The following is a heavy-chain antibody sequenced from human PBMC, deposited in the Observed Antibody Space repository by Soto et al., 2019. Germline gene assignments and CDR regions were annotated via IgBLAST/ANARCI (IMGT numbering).Heavy chain of an antibody. Sequence: SSVNRSWKAAGDRFSSDPSSWGRHAPGQGLEWMGGIIPIFGTANYAQKFQGRVTITADKSTSTAYMELSSLRSEDTAVYYCARGIGEGYYYGMDVWGQGTTVTVSS. V-gene: IGHV1-69*06. D-gene: IGHD3-10*01. J-gene: IGHJ6*02. CDR3: ARGIGEGYYYGMDV. CDR1: GDRFSSDP. CDR2: IIPIFGTA.